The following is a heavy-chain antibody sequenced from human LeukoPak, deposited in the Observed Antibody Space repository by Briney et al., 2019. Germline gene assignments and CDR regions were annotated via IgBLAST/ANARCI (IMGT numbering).Heavy chain of an antibody. CDR2: ISSTGSTI. CDR1: GFTFSNHE. V-gene: IGHV3-48*03. CDR3: ARVLDYGDYVGWFDP. D-gene: IGHD4-17*01. J-gene: IGHJ5*02. Sequence: TGGSLRLSCEGSGFTFSNHEMNWVRQAPGKGLQWISYISSTGSTIYYADSVKGRFTISRDNAKNSLYLQMNSLRAEGTAVYYCARVLDYGDYVGWFDPWGQGTLVTVSS.